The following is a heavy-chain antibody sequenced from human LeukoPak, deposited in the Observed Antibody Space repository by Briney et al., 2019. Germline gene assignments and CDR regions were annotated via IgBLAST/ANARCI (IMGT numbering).Heavy chain of an antibody. D-gene: IGHD3-22*01. J-gene: IGHJ6*04. V-gene: IGHV3-21*01. CDR1: GFTFSNYG. CDR2: ISSSSYI. Sequence: PGGSLRLSCAASGFTFSNYGMNWVRQAPGKGLEWVSSISSSSYIYYADSVKGRFTISRDNAKNSLYMQMNSLRAEDTALYYCASDGIVASGMDVWGKGTTVTVSS. CDR3: ASDGIVASGMDV.